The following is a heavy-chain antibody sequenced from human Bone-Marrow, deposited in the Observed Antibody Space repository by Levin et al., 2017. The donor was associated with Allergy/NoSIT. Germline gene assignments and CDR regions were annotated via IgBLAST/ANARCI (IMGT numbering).Heavy chain of an antibody. CDR3: AGGVLAESSVGLDV. CDR1: GFTFRSHW. Sequence: QSGGSLRLSCVASGFTFRSHWMYWVRQGPGKGLVWVSRLKSDGSRAIYADSVNGRFTISRDNAKNTLYLQMNSLSAEDTGVYYCAGGVLAESSVGLDVWGQGTTVTVSS. V-gene: IGHV3-74*01. J-gene: IGHJ6*02. CDR2: LKSDGSRA. D-gene: IGHD3-10*01.